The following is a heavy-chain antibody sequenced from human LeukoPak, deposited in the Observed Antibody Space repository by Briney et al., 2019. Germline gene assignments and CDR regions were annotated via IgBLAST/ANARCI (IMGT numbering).Heavy chain of an antibody. J-gene: IGHJ3*02. CDR1: GYTFTSYG. CDR3: ARNQDSSGYWDDAFDI. Sequence: ASVKVSFKASGYTFTSYGISWVRQAPGQGLEWMGWISAYNGNTNYAQKLQGRVTMTTDTSTSTAYMELRSLRSDDTAVYYCARNQDSSGYWDDAFDIWGQGTMVTVSS. CDR2: ISAYNGNT. V-gene: IGHV1-18*01. D-gene: IGHD3-22*01.